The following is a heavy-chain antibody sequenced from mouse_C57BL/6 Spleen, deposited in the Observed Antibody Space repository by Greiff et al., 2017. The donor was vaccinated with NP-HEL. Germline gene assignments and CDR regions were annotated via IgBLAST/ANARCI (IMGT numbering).Heavy chain of an antibody. CDR2: INYDGSST. J-gene: IGHJ2*01. CDR3: ARGDYGSSSYFYY. V-gene: IGHV5-16*01. D-gene: IGHD1-1*01. Sequence: EVKLMESEGGLVQPGSSMKLSCTASGFTFSDYYMAWVRQVPEKGLEWVANINYDGSSTYYLDSLKSRFIISRDNAKNILYLQMSSLKSEDTATYYCARGDYGSSSYFYYWGQGTTLTVSS. CDR1: GFTFSDYY.